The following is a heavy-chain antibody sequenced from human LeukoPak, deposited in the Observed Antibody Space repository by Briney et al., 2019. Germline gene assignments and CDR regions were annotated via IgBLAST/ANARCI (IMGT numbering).Heavy chain of an antibody. CDR3: AKMPRSVAIREGFDY. D-gene: IGHD2-21*01. Sequence: PGGSLRLSCAASGFAFSSYNMKWVRQAPGKGLEWVSFISTTSTYIYYADSVKGRFTVSRDNSKNLLYLQMNSLRADDTAVYYCAKMPRSVAIREGFDYWGQGTLVTVSS. V-gene: IGHV3-21*04. CDR1: GFAFSSYN. J-gene: IGHJ4*02. CDR2: ISTTSTYI.